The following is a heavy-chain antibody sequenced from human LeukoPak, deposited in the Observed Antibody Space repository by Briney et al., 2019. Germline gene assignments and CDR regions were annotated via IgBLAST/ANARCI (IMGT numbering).Heavy chain of an antibody. CDR2: ISSSSSYI. CDR1: GFTFSSYS. Sequence: PGGSLRLSCAASGFTFSSYSMNWVRQAPGKGLEWVSSISSSSSYIYYADSVKGRFTISRDNAKNSLYLQMNSLRAEDTAVYYCAGSLLVSSIAAPPPNYYMDVWGKGTTVTVSS. CDR3: AGSLLVSSIAAPPPNYYMDV. J-gene: IGHJ6*03. V-gene: IGHV3-21*01. D-gene: IGHD6-6*01.